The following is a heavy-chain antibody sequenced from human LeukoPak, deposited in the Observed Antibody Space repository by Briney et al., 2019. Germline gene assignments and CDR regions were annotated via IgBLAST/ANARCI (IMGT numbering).Heavy chain of an antibody. Sequence: GRSLRLSCAASGFTFSSYGMHWVRQAPGKGLEWVAVISYDGSNKYYADSVKGRFTISRDISKNTLYLQMNSLRPEDTAVYYCMLPPWAAGGPWGQGTLVTVSS. J-gene: IGHJ5*02. CDR3: MLPPWAAGGP. V-gene: IGHV3-30*03. CDR2: ISYDGSNK. CDR1: GFTFSSYG. D-gene: IGHD6-13*01.